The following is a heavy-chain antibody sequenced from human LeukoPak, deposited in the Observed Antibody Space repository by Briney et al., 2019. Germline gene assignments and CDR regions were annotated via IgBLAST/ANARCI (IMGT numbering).Heavy chain of an antibody. D-gene: IGHD3-22*01. V-gene: IGHV3-23*01. CDR3: AKERGSSDYYYDY. J-gene: IGHJ4*02. CDR1: GFTFATNA. Sequence: GGSLRLSCAAPGFTFATNAIPWFRQAPGKGLEWVSGISGSGGSTYYVDSVKGRFTISRDNSKNTVYLQMNSLKAEDTAVYHCAKERGSSDYYYDYWGQGTLVTVSS. CDR2: ISGSGGST.